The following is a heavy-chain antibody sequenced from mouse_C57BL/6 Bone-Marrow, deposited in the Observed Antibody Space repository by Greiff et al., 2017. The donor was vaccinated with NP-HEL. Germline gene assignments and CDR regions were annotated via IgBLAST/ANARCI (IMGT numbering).Heavy chain of an antibody. CDR3: AREGYYGSPYYFDY. Sequence: EVQLQQSGPELVKPGASVKISCKASGYTFTDYYMNWVKQSHGKSLEWIGDINPNNGGTSYNQKFKGKATLTVDKSSSTAYMELRSLTSEDSAVYYCAREGYYGSPYYFDYWGQGTTLTVSS. V-gene: IGHV1-26*01. J-gene: IGHJ2*01. CDR2: INPNNGGT. D-gene: IGHD1-1*01. CDR1: GYTFTDYY.